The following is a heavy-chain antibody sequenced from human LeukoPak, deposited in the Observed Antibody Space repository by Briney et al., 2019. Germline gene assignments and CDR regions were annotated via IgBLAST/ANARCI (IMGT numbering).Heavy chain of an antibody. CDR2: INHSGST. CDR1: GGSISSSNW. J-gene: IGHJ4*02. CDR3: ARGRRFGVTVVTIAGLGGGLYRSGDY. D-gene: IGHD4-23*01. Sequence: PSETLSLTCAVSGGSISSSNWWSWVRQPPGKGLEWIGEINHSGSTNYNPSLKSRVTISVDTSKNQFSLKLSSVTAADTAVYYCARGRRFGVTVVTIAGLGGGLYRSGDYWGQGTLVTVSS. V-gene: IGHV4-4*02.